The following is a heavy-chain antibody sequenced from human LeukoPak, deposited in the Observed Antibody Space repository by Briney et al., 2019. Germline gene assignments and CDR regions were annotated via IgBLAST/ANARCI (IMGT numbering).Heavy chain of an antibody. D-gene: IGHD3-9*01. CDR3: ARSDILTGYNYFDY. Sequence: SETLSLTCTVSGGSISSGGYYWSWIRQHPGKGLEWIGYIYYSGSTYYNPSLKSRVTISVDTSKNQFSLKLSSVTAADTAVYYCARSDILTGYNYFDYWGQGTLVTVSS. CDR1: GGSISSGGYY. V-gene: IGHV4-31*03. J-gene: IGHJ4*02. CDR2: IYYSGST.